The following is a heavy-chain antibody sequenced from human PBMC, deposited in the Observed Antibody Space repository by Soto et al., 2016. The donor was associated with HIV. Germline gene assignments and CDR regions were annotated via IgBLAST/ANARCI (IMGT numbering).Heavy chain of an antibody. CDR2: INSDGSNT. Sequence: EVQLVESGGGLVQPGGSLRLSCAASGFNFSSYWMHWVRQAPGKGLMWVSRINSDGSNTRYADSVKGRFTISRDNAKNTLYLQMNSLRADDTAVYYCARGGSSRGGWYWGQGTLVTVSS. J-gene: IGHJ4*02. D-gene: IGHD2-15*01. CDR3: ARGGSSRGGWY. V-gene: IGHV3-74*01. CDR1: GFNFSSYW.